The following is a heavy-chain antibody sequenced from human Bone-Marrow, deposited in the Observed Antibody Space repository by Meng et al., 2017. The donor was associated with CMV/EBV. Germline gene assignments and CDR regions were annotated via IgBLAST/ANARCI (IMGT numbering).Heavy chain of an antibody. D-gene: IGHD3-16*01. CDR2: INSDGSST. V-gene: IGHV3-74*01. J-gene: IGHJ6*02. Sequence: GESLKISCAASGFTFSSYWMHWVRQAPGKGLVWVSRINSDGSSTSYADSVKGRFTISRDNAKNTLYLQTNSLRAEDTAVYYCAVRGAYYYYGMDVWGQGTTVTVSS. CDR1: GFTFSSYW. CDR3: AVRGAYYYYGMDV.